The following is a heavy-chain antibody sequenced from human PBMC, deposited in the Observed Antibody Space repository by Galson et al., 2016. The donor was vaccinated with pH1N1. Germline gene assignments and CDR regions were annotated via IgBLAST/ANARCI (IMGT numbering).Heavy chain of an antibody. V-gene: IGHV1-69*13. Sequence: SVKVSCKASGGTFSSYAISWVRQAPGQGLEWMGRIIPIFGTSNYAQKFQGRVTITADESTSTAYMALSSLRSEDTAVYYCARGGYGDYTDYMDVWGKGTTVTVSS. CDR3: ARGGYGDYTDYMDV. CDR1: GGTFSSYA. J-gene: IGHJ6*03. CDR2: IIPIFGTS. D-gene: IGHD4-17*01.